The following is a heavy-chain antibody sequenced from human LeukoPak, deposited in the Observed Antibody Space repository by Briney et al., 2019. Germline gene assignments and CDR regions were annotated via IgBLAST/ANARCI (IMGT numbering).Heavy chain of an antibody. CDR3: ARGGGLDV. D-gene: IGHD3-16*01. Sequence: GGSLRLSCVVSGLRFRNYGMHWVRQAPGKGLEWVAVIYYDGSNQYYVDSVKGRFTVSRDNAKNSLYPQMSNLRAEDTAVYFCARGGGLDVWGQGATVTVSS. CDR2: IYYDGSNQ. CDR1: GLRFRNYG. J-gene: IGHJ6*02. V-gene: IGHV3-33*03.